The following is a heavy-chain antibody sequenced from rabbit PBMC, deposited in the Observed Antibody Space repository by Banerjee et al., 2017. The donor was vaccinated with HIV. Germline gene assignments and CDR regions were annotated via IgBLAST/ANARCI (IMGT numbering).Heavy chain of an antibody. CDR3: GRDRDGDAGYGSLAL. D-gene: IGHD6-1*01. CDR1: GFSLSNKYV. CDR2: INTSTGNN. Sequence: QSLEESGGDLVKPGGSLALTCKASGFSLSNKYVMCWVRQAPGKGLEWIACINTSTGNNVYAIWAKGRFTISKTSWTTVTLQMTSLTAADTATYFCGRDRDGDAGYGSLALWGPGTLVTVS. V-gene: IGHV1S40*01. J-gene: IGHJ6*01.